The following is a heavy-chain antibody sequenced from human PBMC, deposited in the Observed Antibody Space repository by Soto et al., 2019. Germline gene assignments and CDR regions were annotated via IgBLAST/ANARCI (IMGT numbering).Heavy chain of an antibody. CDR1: GFTFIDYA. V-gene: IGHV3-30*18. CDR2: VSHDGRNT. CDR3: AKGGRQWLVTSDFNY. Sequence: VQLVESGGGVVQPGRSLRLSCAASGFTFIDYAMLWVRQAPGKGLEWVAVVSHDGRNTHYADSVKGRFTISRDSSKNTVSLEMTSLRAEDTAVYYCAKGGRQWLVTSDFNYWGQGALVTVSS. D-gene: IGHD6-19*01. J-gene: IGHJ4*02.